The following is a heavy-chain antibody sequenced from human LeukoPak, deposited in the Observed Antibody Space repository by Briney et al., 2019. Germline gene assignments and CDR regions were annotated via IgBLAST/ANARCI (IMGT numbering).Heavy chain of an antibody. CDR3: ARGSFGSRMGLDY. CDR1: GGSFSGYY. J-gene: IGHJ4*02. CDR2: INHSGST. D-gene: IGHD3-10*01. Sequence: SETLSLTCAVYGGSFSGYYWSWIRQPPGKGLEWIGEINHSGSTNYNPSLKSRVTISVDTSKNQFSLKLSSVTAADTAMYHCARGSFGSRMGLDYWGQGTLVTVSS. V-gene: IGHV4-34*01.